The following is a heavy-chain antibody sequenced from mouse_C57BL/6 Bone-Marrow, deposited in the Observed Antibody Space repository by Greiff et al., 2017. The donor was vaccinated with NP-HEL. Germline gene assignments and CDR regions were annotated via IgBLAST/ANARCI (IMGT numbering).Heavy chain of an antibody. J-gene: IGHJ2*01. CDR2: IHPNSGST. D-gene: IGHD1-1*01. Sequence: QVQLQQPGAELVKPGASVKLSCKASGYTFTSYWMHWVKQRPGQGLEWIGMIHPNSGSTNYNEKFKSKATLTVDKSSSTAYMQLSSLTSEDSAVYYCARRGLITTVVDLWGQGTTLTVSS. V-gene: IGHV1-64*01. CDR3: ARRGLITTVVDL. CDR1: GYTFTSYW.